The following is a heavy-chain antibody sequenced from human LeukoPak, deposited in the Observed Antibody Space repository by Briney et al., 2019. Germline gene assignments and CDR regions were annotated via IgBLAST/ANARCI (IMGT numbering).Heavy chain of an antibody. D-gene: IGHD3-10*01. Sequence: GGSLRLSCAASGFTFSSYGMHWVRQAPGKGLEWVAVIWYDGSNKYYADSVKGRFTISRDNSKNTLYLQMNSLRAEDTAVYYCAKNVIRFGVFDYWGQGTLVTVSS. V-gene: IGHV3-33*06. J-gene: IGHJ4*02. CDR1: GFTFSSYG. CDR2: IWYDGSNK. CDR3: AKNVIRFGVFDY.